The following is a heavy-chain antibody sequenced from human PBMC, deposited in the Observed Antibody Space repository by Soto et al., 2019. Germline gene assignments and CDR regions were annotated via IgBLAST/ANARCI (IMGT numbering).Heavy chain of an antibody. CDR3: SRSLDS. V-gene: IGHV3-49*04. CDR1: GFTFGGSA. Sequence: GGSLRLSCGASGFTFGGSAMAWVRQAPGKGLESVGFIRGKAYGGTTEYAASVRGRFVISRDDSKSIVYLQMSSLTAEDSALYYCSRSLDSWGQGTRVTVSS. CDR2: IRGKAYGGTT. J-gene: IGHJ4*02.